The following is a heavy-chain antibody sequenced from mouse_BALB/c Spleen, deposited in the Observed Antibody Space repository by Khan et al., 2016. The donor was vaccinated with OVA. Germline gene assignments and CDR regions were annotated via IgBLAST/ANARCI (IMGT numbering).Heavy chain of an antibody. Sequence: EVQLQESGPGLVKPSQSLSLTCTVTGDSITSNYSWNWIRQFPGNKLEWMGYISYSGSTNYNPSLKSRISITRDTSKNQFFLQLNSVTTEDTATYYCARGNYYGYVMDYWGQGTSITVSS. CDR2: ISYSGST. CDR1: GDSITSNYS. CDR3: ARGNYYGYVMDY. J-gene: IGHJ4*01. V-gene: IGHV3-2*02. D-gene: IGHD1-1*01.